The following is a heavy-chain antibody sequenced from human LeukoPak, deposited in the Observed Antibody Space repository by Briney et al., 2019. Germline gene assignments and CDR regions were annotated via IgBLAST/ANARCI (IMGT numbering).Heavy chain of an antibody. V-gene: IGHV3-11*01. CDR1: GFTFSDYY. CDR3: ARDQGYDFWSGSYFDY. CDR2: ISSSGSTI. D-gene: IGHD3-3*01. J-gene: IGHJ4*02. Sequence: GGSLRLSCAASGFTFSDYYMSWIRQAPGKGLEWVSYISSSGSTIYYADSVKGRFTISRDNAKNSLCLQMNSLRAEDTAVYYCARDQGYDFWSGSYFDYWGQGTLVTVSS.